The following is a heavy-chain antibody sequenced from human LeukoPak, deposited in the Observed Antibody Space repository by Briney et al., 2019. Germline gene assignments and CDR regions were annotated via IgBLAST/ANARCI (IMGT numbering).Heavy chain of an antibody. CDR1: GYSISTGYY. CDR3: ARQGHSSWYWFDP. J-gene: IGHJ5*02. D-gene: IGHD6-13*01. V-gene: IGHV4-38-2*02. Sequence: SETLSLTCTVSGYSISTGYYWDWIRQPPGKGLEWIGTFYHGGSTYYNPSLKSRVTISVDTSKNQFSLNLTSVTAADTAVYYCARQGHSSWYWFDPWGQGTLVTVSS. CDR2: FYHGGST.